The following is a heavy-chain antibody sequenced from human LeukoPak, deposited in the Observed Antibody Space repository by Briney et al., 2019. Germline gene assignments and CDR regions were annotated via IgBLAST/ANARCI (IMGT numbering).Heavy chain of an antibody. CDR3: VKSSCRPTSCASDH. Sequence: GESLRLSCAAPGFTFSDYAMSWVRQAPGQGLEWLSGLTIAGDSTYYASSVKGRCTITRDNSRNTLFLQLNSLRAEDTAVYFCVKSSCRPTSCASDHWGQGTLVTVSS. CDR2: LTIAGDST. V-gene: IGHV3-23*01. J-gene: IGHJ4*02. CDR1: GFTFSDYA. D-gene: IGHD2-2*01.